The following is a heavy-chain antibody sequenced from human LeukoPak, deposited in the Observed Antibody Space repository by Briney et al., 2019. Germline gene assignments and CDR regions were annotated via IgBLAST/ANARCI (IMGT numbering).Heavy chain of an antibody. V-gene: IGHV3-21*01. CDR1: GFIVSTNY. CDR3: ARDEGSLDY. CDR2: ISSSSSYI. Sequence: PGGSLRLSCAASGFIVSTNYMSWVRQAPGKGLEWVSSISSSSSYIYYADSVKGRFTISRDNAKNSLYLQMNSLRAEDTAVYYCARDEGSLDYWDQGTLVTVSS. J-gene: IGHJ4*02.